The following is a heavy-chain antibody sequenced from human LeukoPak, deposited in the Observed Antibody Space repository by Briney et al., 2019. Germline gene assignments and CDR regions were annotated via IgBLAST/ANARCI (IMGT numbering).Heavy chain of an antibody. CDR1: GGSISSYY. CDR2: IYYSGST. J-gene: IGHJ4*02. V-gene: IGHV4-59*01. D-gene: IGHD2-2*01. Sequence: SETLSLTCTVSGGSISSYYWSWIRQPPGKGLEWIGYIYYSGSTNYNPSLKSRVTISVDTSKNQFSLKLSSVTAADTAVYYCAREDCSSTSCVSDYWGQGTLVTVSS. CDR3: AREDCSSTSCVSDY.